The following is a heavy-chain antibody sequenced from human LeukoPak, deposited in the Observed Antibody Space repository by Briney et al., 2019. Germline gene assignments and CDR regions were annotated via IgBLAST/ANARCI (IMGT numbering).Heavy chain of an antibody. J-gene: IGHJ6*03. V-gene: IGHV4-59*08. CDR2: VSSSGTT. D-gene: IGHD1-26*01. CDR1: GDSISSYY. Sequence: SETLSLTCNVSGDSISSYYWGWIRQPPGKGLDWIAYVSSSGTTNDNPSLKSRVTISVDTSKNQLSLKLTSVTAADTAVYYCASHIGGSYSNYYYMDVWGKGTMVTVSS. CDR3: ASHIGGSYSNYYYMDV.